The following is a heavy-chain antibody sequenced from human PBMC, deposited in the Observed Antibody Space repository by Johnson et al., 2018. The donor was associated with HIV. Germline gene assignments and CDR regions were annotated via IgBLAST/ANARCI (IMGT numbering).Heavy chain of an antibody. J-gene: IGHJ3*02. CDR3: AKTQWELLGVGAFDI. D-gene: IGHD1-26*01. CDR1: GLTFSSYG. Sequence: QLVESGGGLVQPGGSLRLSCVASGLTFSSYGMSWVSQAPGKGPEWVSGISGSGGSTYYADSVKGRFTISRDNSKNTLYLQMNSLRAEDTAVYYCAKTQWELLGVGAFDIWGQGTMVTVSS. CDR2: ISGSGGST. V-gene: IGHV3-23*04.